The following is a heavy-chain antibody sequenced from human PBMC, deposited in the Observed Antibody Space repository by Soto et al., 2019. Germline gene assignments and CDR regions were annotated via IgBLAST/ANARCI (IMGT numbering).Heavy chain of an antibody. Sequence: SVTLSLTCAVYGGSFSGYYWSWIRQPPGKGLEWIGEINHSGSTNYNPSLKSRVTISVDTSKNQFSLKLSSVTAADTAVYYCARGAPYSSSSPFDYWGQGTLVTVS. CDR1: GGSFSGYY. CDR2: INHSGST. D-gene: IGHD6-6*01. V-gene: IGHV4-34*01. J-gene: IGHJ4*02. CDR3: ARGAPYSSSSPFDY.